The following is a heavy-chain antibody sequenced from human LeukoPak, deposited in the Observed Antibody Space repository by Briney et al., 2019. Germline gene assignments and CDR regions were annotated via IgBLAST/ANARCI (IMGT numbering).Heavy chain of an antibody. CDR1: GFTFSSYS. CDR3: ARGPPGTLFDY. Sequence: GGSLRLSCAASGFTFSSYSMNWVRQAPGKGLEWVSSISSSSSYIYYADSVKGRFTISRDNSKNTLYLQMNSLRAEDTAVYYCARGPPGTLFDYWGQGTLVTVSS. V-gene: IGHV3-21*01. CDR2: ISSSSSYI. J-gene: IGHJ4*02. D-gene: IGHD1-7*01.